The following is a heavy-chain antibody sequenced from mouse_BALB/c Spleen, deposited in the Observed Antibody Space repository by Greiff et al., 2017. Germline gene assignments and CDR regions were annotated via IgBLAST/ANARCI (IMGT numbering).Heavy chain of an antibody. CDR3: ARSTSTVVATRYFDV. J-gene: IGHJ1*01. CDR1: GYAFTNYL. CDR2: INPGSGGT. Sequence: QVQLQQSGAELVRPGTSVKVSCKASGYAFTNYLIEWVKQRPGQGLEWIGVINPGSGGTNYNEKFKGKATLTADKSSSTAYMQLSSLTSDDSAVYFCARSTSTVVATRYFDVWGAGTTVTVSS. V-gene: IGHV1-54*01. D-gene: IGHD1-1*01.